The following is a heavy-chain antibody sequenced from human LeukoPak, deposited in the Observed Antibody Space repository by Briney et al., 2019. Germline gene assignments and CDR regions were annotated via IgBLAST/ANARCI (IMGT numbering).Heavy chain of an antibody. Sequence: GGSLRLSCAASGFTFSSYNMNWVRQAPGKGLEWVSSISSSSGYIYYADSVRGRFTISRNNAKNSLYLQMNSLRAEDTAEYYCARVVWGQLTYYFDYWGQGTLVTVSS. V-gene: IGHV3-21*01. D-gene: IGHD3-16*01. CDR2: ISSSSGYI. CDR3: ARVVWGQLTYYFDY. J-gene: IGHJ4*02. CDR1: GFTFSSYN.